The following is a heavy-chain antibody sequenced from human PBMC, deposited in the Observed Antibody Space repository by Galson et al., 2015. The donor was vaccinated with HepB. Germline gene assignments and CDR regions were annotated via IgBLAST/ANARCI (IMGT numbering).Heavy chain of an antibody. CDR2: IIPLLRKT. V-gene: IGHV1-69*02. Sequence: SVKVSCKASGGNLDTLTISWVRQVPGQGLQWMGRIIPLLRKTKYAQTFHGRVTITADKSTNTVYMELRSLRYEDAAVYYCAISPLVKKDIDPTFDGPRGSREPYVDSWGQGTLLTVSS. D-gene: IGHD2/OR15-2a*01. CDR3: AISPLVKKDIDPTFDGPRGSREPYVDS. CDR1: GGNLDTLT. J-gene: IGHJ5*01.